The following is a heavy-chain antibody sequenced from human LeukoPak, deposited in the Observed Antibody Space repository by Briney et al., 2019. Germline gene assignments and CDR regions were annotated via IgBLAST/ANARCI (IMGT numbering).Heavy chain of an antibody. Sequence: ASVKVSCKASGYTFTSYYMHWVRQAPGQGLEWMGIINPSGGSTSYAQKFQGRVTITADESTSTAYMELSSLRSEDTAVYYCASEYCSGGSCYSMDVWGKGTTVTISS. D-gene: IGHD2-15*01. CDR1: GYTFTSYY. V-gene: IGHV1-46*01. J-gene: IGHJ6*03. CDR3: ASEYCSGGSCYSMDV. CDR2: INPSGGST.